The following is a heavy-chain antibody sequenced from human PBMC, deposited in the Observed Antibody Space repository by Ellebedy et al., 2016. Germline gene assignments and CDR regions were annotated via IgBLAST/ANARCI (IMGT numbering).Heavy chain of an antibody. CDR1: GGSISSGGYY. J-gene: IGHJ4*02. V-gene: IGHV4-31*03. CDR2: IYYSGST. D-gene: IGHD3-22*01. Sequence: SETLSLTCTVSGGSISSGGYYWSWIRQHPGKGLEWIGYIYYSGSTYYNPSLKSRVTISVDTSKNQFSLKLSSVTAADTAVYYCARGRGDTMIVVVLDYWGQGTLVTVSS. CDR3: ARGRGDTMIVVVLDY.